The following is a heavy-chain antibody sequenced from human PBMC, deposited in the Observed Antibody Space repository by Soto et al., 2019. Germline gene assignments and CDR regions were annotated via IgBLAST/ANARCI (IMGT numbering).Heavy chain of an antibody. Sequence: SGPTLVNPTQTLTLTCTFSGFSLSTSGVAVGWIRQPPGKALEWLALIYWNDEKLYRPSLKSRLTITKDTSKNQVVLTVTNMDPVDTATYYSAHTFGSGWYHDYFDCLGQGTRVTVSS. CDR1: GFSLSTSGVA. J-gene: IGHJ4*02. CDR3: AHTFGSGWYHDYFDC. D-gene: IGHD6-19*01. CDR2: IYWNDEK. V-gene: IGHV2-5*01.